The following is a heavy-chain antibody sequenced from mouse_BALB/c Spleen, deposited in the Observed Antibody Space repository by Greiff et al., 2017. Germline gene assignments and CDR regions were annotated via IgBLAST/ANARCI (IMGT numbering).Heavy chain of an antibody. CDR2: ISDGGSYT. V-gene: IGHV5-4*02. Sequence: EVQLVESGGGLVKPGGSLKLSCAASGFTFSDYYMYWVRQTPEKRLEWVATISDGGSYTYYPDSVKGRFTISRDNAKNNLYLQMSSLKSEDTAMYYCARQEDFFAMDYWGQGTSVTVSS. J-gene: IGHJ4*01. CDR3: ARQEDFFAMDY. CDR1: GFTFSDYY.